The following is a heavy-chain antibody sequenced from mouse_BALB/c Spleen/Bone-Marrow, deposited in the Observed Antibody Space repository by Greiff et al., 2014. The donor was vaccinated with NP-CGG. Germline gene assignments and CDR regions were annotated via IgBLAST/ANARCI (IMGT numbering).Heavy chain of an antibody. D-gene: IGHD4-1*01. CDR2: LDPSDSYT. V-gene: IGHV1S127*01. J-gene: IGHJ4*01. CDR1: GYTFTSYW. CDR3: KRGANPYSYIMDY. Sequence: QVQLQQSGAELVKPGASVKMSCKASGYTFTSYWMHWVKQRPGQGLEWIGVLDPSDSYTTYNQKFKGKATLTVDTSSNTAYMQPSSLTSEDSAFYSCKRGANPYSYIMDYGGQG.